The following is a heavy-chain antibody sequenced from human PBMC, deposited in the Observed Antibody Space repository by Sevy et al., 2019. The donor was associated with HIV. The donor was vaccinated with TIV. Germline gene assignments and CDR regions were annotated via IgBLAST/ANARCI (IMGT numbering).Heavy chain of an antibody. D-gene: IGHD3-16*02. CDR3: ARDYGAGVGGVIAPDY. V-gene: IGHV3-30-3*01. CDR1: GFTFSSYA. J-gene: IGHJ4*02. Sequence: GGSLRLSCAASGFTFSSYAMHWVRQAPGKGLEWVAVISYDGSNKYYADSVKGRFTISRDNSKNTLYLQMDSLRAEDTAVYYCARDYGAGVGGVIAPDYWGQGTQVTVSS. CDR2: ISYDGSNK.